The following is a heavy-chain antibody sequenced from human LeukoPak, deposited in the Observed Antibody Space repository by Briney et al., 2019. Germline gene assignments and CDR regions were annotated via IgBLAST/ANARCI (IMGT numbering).Heavy chain of an antibody. CDR1: AGSSGSGGYS. Sequence: PSETLSLTCTVSAGSSGSGGYSWSWIRQHPGKGLEWIGNIYYSGSTYYNPSLKSRVTISVDTSKNQFSLKLSSVTAADTAVYYCARNNPNYGSGSYSYWGQGTLVTVSS. J-gene: IGHJ4*02. V-gene: IGHV4-31*03. CDR3: ARNNPNYGSGSYSY. CDR2: IYYSGST. D-gene: IGHD3-10*01.